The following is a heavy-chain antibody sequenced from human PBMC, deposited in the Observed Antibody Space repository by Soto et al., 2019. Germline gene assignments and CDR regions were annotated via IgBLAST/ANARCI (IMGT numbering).Heavy chain of an antibody. Sequence: LSLTCAASGITFSNYAMTWVRQAPGKGLEWVSTISGNGGFSYYGDSVKGRFTISRDNSKNTLYLQMNSLRADDTAVYYCGNRPCSSASCSSYFDYWGQGTLVTVSS. CDR3: GNRPCSSASCSSYFDY. J-gene: IGHJ4*02. CDR1: GITFSNYA. CDR2: ISGNGGFS. D-gene: IGHD2-2*01. V-gene: IGHV3-23*01.